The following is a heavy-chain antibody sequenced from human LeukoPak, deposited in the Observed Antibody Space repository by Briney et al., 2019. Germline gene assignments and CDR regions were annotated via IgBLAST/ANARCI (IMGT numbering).Heavy chain of an antibody. J-gene: IGHJ3*02. CDR2: IIPFFNSP. CDR1: RDTFRSDV. CDR3: ATTSPGTTVAKNAFDI. Sequence: ASVKVSFKASRDTFRSDVFSWVRQAPAQGLEWMGCIIPFFNSPKYPQKFQGRVTLLPDESTTTAYMKLSSLRSEDTAIYYCATTSPGTTVAKNAFDIWGQGTMVTVSS. D-gene: IGHD4-17*01. V-gene: IGHV1-69*13.